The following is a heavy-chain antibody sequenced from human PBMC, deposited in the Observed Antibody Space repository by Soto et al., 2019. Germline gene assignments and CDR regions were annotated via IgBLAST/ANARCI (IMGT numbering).Heavy chain of an antibody. D-gene: IGHD6-19*01. CDR2: INAGNGNT. CDR3: ARDLGRGYSRGWYYFGEDY. CDR1: GYTFTSYS. V-gene: IGHV1-3*01. Sequence: ASVKVSCKASGYTFTSYSLHWLRQAPGQRLEWMGWINAGNGNTKSSQKFQGRVTITRDTSATTAYVELSSLRSEDTAVYYCARDLGRGYSRGWYYFGEDYWGQGTLVTVSS. J-gene: IGHJ4*02.